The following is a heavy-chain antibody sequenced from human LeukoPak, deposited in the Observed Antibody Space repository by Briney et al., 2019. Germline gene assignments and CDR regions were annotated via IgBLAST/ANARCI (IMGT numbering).Heavy chain of an antibody. D-gene: IGHD3-3*01. CDR3: ARDRPFWN. Sequence: SGGSLRLSCAASGLTSTNYWMHWVRQVPGKGPVWVSRIKLDENTAYYADFVKGRFTISRDDAKTTVYLQMNSLRAEDSAVYYCARDRPFWNWGQGTLVTVSS. CDR1: GLTSTNYW. CDR2: IKLDENTA. V-gene: IGHV3-74*01. J-gene: IGHJ4*02.